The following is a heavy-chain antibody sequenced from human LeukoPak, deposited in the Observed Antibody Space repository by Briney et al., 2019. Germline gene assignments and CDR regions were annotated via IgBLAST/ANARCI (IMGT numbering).Heavy chain of an antibody. D-gene: IGHD3-3*02. V-gene: IGHV4-59*01. Sequence: PSETLSLTCAVSGGSISSYYWSWIRQPPGKGLEWIGYIYYSGSTNYNPSLKSRVTISVDTSKNQFSLKLSSVTAADTAVYYCARGDSIFGVVMGWFDPWGQGTLVTVSS. CDR2: IYYSGST. CDR1: GGSISSYY. CDR3: ARGDSIFGVVMGWFDP. J-gene: IGHJ5*02.